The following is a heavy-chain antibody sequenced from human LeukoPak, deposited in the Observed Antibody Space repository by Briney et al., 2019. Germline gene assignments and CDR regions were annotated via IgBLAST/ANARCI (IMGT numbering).Heavy chain of an antibody. CDR2: IYSSGST. D-gene: IGHD3-3*01. Sequence: PSETLSLTCTVSGGSISSSYYYWGWIRQPPGKGLEWIGSIYSSGSTYYNPSLKSRVTISVDTSKNQFSLKLSSVTAADTAVYYCARAREGLEWFLNWFDPWGQGTLVTVSS. CDR3: ARAREGLEWFLNWFDP. J-gene: IGHJ5*02. CDR1: GGSISSSYYY. V-gene: IGHV4-39*07.